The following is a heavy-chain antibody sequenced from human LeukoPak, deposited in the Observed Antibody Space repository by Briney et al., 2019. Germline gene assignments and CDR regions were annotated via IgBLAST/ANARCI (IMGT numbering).Heavy chain of an antibody. CDR1: GFTFSSYD. V-gene: IGHV3-13*01. J-gene: IGHJ3*02. CDR3: VRGSVPGTPAFDI. D-gene: IGHD6-19*01. CDR2: IATAGDT. Sequence: GGSLRLSCAASGFTFSSYDMHWVRQATGKGLEWVSGIATAGDTYYPGSVKGRFTISRENAKNSLYLQMNSLRAGDTAVYYCVRGSVPGTPAFDIWGQGTMVTVSS.